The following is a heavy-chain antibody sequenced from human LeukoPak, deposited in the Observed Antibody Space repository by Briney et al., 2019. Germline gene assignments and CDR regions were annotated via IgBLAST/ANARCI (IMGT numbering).Heavy chain of an antibody. J-gene: IGHJ4*02. D-gene: IGHD6-19*01. CDR1: GGSFSGYY. CDR2: INHSGST. Sequence: PSETLSLTCAVYGGSFSGYYWSWIRQPPGKGLEWIGEINHSGSTNYNPSLKSRVTISVDTSKNQFSLKLSSVTAADTAVYYCARGYSSGWYDRSLKLRSRGYFDYWGQGTLVTVSS. CDR3: ARGYSSGWYDRSLKLRSRGYFDY. V-gene: IGHV4-34*01.